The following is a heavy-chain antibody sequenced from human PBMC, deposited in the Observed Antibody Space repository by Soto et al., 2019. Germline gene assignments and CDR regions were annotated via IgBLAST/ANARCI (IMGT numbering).Heavy chain of an antibody. J-gene: IGHJ4*02. V-gene: IGHV3-21*01. CDR2: ISSSSSYI. CDR1: GFTFSSYS. Sequence: GGSLRLSCAASGFTFSSYSMNWVRQAPGKGLEWVSSISSSSSYIYYADSVKGRFTISRDNAKNSLYLQMNSLRAEDTAVYYCARDRSNYYDSSGYYLEYYFDYWGQGTLVTVSS. CDR3: ARDRSNYYDSSGYYLEYYFDY. D-gene: IGHD3-22*01.